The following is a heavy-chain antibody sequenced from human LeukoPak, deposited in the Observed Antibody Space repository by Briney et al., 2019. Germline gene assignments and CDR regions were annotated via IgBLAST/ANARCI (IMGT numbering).Heavy chain of an antibody. J-gene: IGHJ4*02. CDR3: ARVRPGSNYVDFDY. Sequence: PGGSLRLSCAASGFTFSDYYMNWIRQAPGKGLEWVAVISYDGSNKYYAGSVKGRFTISRDNSKSTLYLQMNSLRAEDTAVYYCARVRPGSNYVDFDYWGQGTLVTVSS. CDR1: GFTFSDYY. D-gene: IGHD4-11*01. V-gene: IGHV3-30*03. CDR2: ISYDGSNK.